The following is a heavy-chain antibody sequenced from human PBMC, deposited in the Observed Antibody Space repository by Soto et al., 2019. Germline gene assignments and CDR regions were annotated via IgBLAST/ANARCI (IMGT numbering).Heavy chain of an antibody. D-gene: IGHD2-2*01. J-gene: IGHJ5*02. CDR3: ARQGPVVVPAALNWFDP. Sequence: QLQLQESGPGLVKPSETLSLTCTVSGGSISSSSYYWGWIRQPPGKGLEWIGSIYYSGSTYYNPSLKSRVTISVDTSKNQFSLKLSSVTAADTAVYYCARQGPVVVPAALNWFDPWGQGTLVTVSS. CDR1: GGSISSSSYY. V-gene: IGHV4-39*01. CDR2: IYYSGST.